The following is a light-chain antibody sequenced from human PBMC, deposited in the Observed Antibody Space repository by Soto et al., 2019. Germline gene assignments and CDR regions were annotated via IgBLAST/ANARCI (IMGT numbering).Light chain of an antibody. J-gene: IGLJ1*01. CDR2: YDD. CDR3: ATWDDRLNGHV. V-gene: IGLV1-36*01. Sequence: QSVLTQPPSVSEAPRQRVTISCSGSSSNIGNNAVNWYQQLPGKAPKLLIYYDDLLPSGVSDRFSGSKSGTSASLAISGLQSEDEAGYYCATWDDRLNGHVFGTGTKVTVL. CDR1: SSNIGNNA.